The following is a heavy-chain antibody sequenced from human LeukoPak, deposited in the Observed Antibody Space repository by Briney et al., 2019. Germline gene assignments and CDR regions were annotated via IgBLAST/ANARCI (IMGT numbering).Heavy chain of an antibody. D-gene: IGHD4-17*01. V-gene: IGHV4-31*03. CDR1: GGSISSSSYY. CDR2: IYYSGST. CDR3: ARDRMTTVTTHYYYGMDV. J-gene: IGHJ6*02. Sequence: SETLSLTCTVSGGSISSSSYYWGWIRQHPGKGLEWIGYIYYSGSTYYNPSLKSRVTISVDTSKNQFSLKLSSVTAADTAVYYCARDRMTTVTTHYYYGMDVWGQGTTVTVSS.